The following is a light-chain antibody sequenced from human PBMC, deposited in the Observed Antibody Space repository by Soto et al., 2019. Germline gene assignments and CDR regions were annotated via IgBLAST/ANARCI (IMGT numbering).Light chain of an antibody. Sequence: EIVMTLAPGTGCISAGEGATLXXSASQSVRSNLAWYQQKPGQAPRLXXYDASTRDTGIPARFSGSGSGTEFTLTIGSLQSEHYALYYCPPYNNWPSWRLGEGTKVDIK. J-gene: IGKJ1*01. CDR2: DAS. CDR1: QSVRSN. CDR3: PPYNNWPSWR. V-gene: IGKV3D-15*01.